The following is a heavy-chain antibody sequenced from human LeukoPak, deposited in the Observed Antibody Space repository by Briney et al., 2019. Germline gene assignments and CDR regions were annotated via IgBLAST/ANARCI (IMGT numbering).Heavy chain of an antibody. CDR1: GVSVSTSH. J-gene: IGHJ4*02. Sequence: SETLSLTCNVSGVSVSTSHWNWIRQRPGKGLEWIGCLSYTGKTDYNPSLKSRVSISLGSSNNHFSLKLTSVAAADTAVYYCSEGYFEPFDHWGQGILVTISS. D-gene: IGHD2/OR15-2a*01. V-gene: IGHV4-59*02. CDR3: SEGYFEPFDH. CDR2: LSYTGKT.